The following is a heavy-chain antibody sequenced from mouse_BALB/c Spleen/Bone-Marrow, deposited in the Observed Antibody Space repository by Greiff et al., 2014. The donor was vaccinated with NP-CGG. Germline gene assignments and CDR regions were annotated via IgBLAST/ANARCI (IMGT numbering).Heavy chain of an antibody. CDR1: GYTFTNYV. Sequence: QLQESGPELVKPGASVKMSCKASGYTFTNYVMHWVKQKPGQGLEWIGYINPYNDGTKYNEKFKGKATLTSDKFSGTAYMELSSLTSEDSAVYYCARRPSFYGSSYGAMDYWGQGTSVTVSS. J-gene: IGHJ4*01. CDR3: ARRPSFYGSSYGAMDY. D-gene: IGHD1-1*01. CDR2: INPYNDGT. V-gene: IGHV1-14*01.